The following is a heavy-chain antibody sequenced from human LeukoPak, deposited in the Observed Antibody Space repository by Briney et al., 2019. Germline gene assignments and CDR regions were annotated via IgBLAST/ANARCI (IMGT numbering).Heavy chain of an antibody. CDR3: ARDSDLITMVRGVISPDAFDI. J-gene: IGHJ3*02. V-gene: IGHV3-21*01. Sequence: GGSLRLSCAASGFTFSSYSMNWVRQAPGKGLEWVSSISSSSSYIYYADSVKGRFTISRDNAKNSLYLQMNSLRAEDTAVYYCARDSDLITMVRGVISPDAFDIWGQGTMVTVSS. D-gene: IGHD3-10*01. CDR2: ISSSSSYI. CDR1: GFTFSSYS.